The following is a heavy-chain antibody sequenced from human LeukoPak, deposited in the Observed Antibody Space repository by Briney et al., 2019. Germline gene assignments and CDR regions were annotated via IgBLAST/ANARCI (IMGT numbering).Heavy chain of an antibody. CDR1: GFTFSSYA. J-gene: IGHJ5*02. CDR3: AKDLYYYYGSGSYSWPDFNWFDP. V-gene: IGHV3-23*01. CDR2: ISGSGGST. Sequence: GGSLRLSCAASGFTFSSYAMSWVRQAPGKGLEWVSAISGSGGSTYYADSVKGRFTISRDNSKNTLYLQMNSLRAEDTAVYYCAKDLYYYYGSGSYSWPDFNWFDPWGQGTLVTVSS. D-gene: IGHD3-10*01.